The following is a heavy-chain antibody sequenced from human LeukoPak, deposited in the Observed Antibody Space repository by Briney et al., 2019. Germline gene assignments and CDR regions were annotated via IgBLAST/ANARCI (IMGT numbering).Heavy chain of an antibody. CDR3: AGSGTLRGAFDY. CDR1: GGSISSSSFY. CDR2: IYYSGST. D-gene: IGHD1-26*01. J-gene: IGHJ4*02. Sequence: SETLSLTCTVSGGSISSSSFYWAWIRQPPGKGLEWIGSIYYSGSTYYNPSLKSRVTISVDTSKNQFSLKLTSVTAADTAVYYCAGSGTLRGAFDYWGQGTLVTVSS. V-gene: IGHV4-39*01.